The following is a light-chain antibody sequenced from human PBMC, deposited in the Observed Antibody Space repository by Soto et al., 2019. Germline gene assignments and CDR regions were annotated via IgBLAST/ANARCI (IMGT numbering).Light chain of an antibody. V-gene: IGLV1-47*01. CDR1: NSNVGSYY. CDR2: RAN. CDR3: ASWDDSLSGAV. Sequence: QSVLTQPPSASGTPGQRVTSSCSGSNSNVGSYYVYWYQQLPGTAPKLLIYRANQRPSGVPDRFSGSKSGTSASLAISGLRSEDEADYYCASWDDSLSGAVFGGGTKLTVL. J-gene: IGLJ2*01.